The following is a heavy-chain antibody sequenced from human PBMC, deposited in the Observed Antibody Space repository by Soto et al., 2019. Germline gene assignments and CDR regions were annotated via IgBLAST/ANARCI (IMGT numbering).Heavy chain of an antibody. CDR2: ISGSAANI. J-gene: IGHJ4*02. V-gene: IGHV3-23*01. Sequence: EVQLLESGGGFLQPGGSLRLSCAASGFTFSTYAMNWVRQAPGKGLEWVSVISGSAANIYYADSVKGRFTISRDNSKNTMYLQMNNLRAEDTAVYYCVKAQGPRIQLWSFDYWGQGTLVTVSS. CDR1: GFTFSTYA. CDR3: VKAQGPRIQLWSFDY. D-gene: IGHD5-18*01.